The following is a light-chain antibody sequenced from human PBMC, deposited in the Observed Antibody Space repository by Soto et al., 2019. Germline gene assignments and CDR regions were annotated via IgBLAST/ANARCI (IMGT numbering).Light chain of an antibody. Sequence: QSALTQPASVSGSPGQSITISYTGTSSDVGYDNYVFWFQLHPGKAPKLMIYEVSRRPSGVSNRFSGSKSANTASLTISGLQAEDEADYYCTSHTASSTWVFGGGTKLTVL. CDR2: EVS. J-gene: IGLJ3*02. CDR3: TSHTASSTWV. V-gene: IGLV2-14*01. CDR1: SSDVGYDNY.